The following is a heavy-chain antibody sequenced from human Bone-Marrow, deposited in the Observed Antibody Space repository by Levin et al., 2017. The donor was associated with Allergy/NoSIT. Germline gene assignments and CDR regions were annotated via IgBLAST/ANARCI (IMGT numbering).Heavy chain of an antibody. CDR1: GYTFTSYY. D-gene: IGHD2-2*01. V-gene: IGHV1-46*01. CDR2: INPSGGST. Sequence: ASVKVSCKASGYTFTSYYMHWVRQAPGQGLEWMGIINPSGGSTSYAQKFQGRVTMTRDTSTSTVYMELSSLRSEDTAVYYCARDIGYCSSTSCRTSDAFDSWGQGTMVTVSS. J-gene: IGHJ3*02. CDR3: ARDIGYCSSTSCRTSDAFDS.